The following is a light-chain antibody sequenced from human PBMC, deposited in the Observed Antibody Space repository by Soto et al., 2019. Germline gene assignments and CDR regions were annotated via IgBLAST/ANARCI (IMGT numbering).Light chain of an antibody. CDR2: EVS. CDR1: SSDVGGYNY. J-gene: IGLJ2*01. CDR3: SSFAGNNNLV. V-gene: IGLV2-8*01. Sequence: QSALTQPPSASGSPGQSVTISCTGTSSDVGGYNYVSWYQQHPGKAPKLMISEVSKRPSGVPDRFSGSKSGNTVSLTVSGLQAEDEADYYCSSFAGNNNLVFGGGTKLTVL.